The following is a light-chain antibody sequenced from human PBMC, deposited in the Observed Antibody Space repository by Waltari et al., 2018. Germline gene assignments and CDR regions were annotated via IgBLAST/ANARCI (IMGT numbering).Light chain of an antibody. CDR2: DVS. Sequence: QSALTQPASVSGSPVPSITISCTGTSSDIGSFNYVSWYQQYPGQAPKLIIFDVSNRPSGISDRFSGSKSGNTASLTISGLQAEDEADYICTSYTTTDTLYVVGTGTQVTVL. CDR3: TSYTTTDTLYV. J-gene: IGLJ1*01. V-gene: IGLV2-14*03. CDR1: SSDIGSFNY.